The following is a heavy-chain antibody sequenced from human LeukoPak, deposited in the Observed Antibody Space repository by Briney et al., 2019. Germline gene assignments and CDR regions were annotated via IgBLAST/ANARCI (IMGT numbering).Heavy chain of an antibody. J-gene: IGHJ4*02. CDR2: IYYSGST. V-gene: IGHV4-59*01. CDR3: ARVQYYYDSSGYLLPGYFDY. Sequence: KPSETPSLTCTVSGGSISSYYWSWIRQPPGKGLEWIGYIYYSGSTNYNPSLKSRVTISVDTSKNQFSLKLSSVTAADTAVYYCARVQYYYDSSGYLLPGYFDYWGQGTLVTVSS. D-gene: IGHD3-22*01. CDR1: GGSISSYY.